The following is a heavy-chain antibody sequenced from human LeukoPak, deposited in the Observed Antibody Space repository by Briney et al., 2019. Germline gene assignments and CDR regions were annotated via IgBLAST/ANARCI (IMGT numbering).Heavy chain of an antibody. CDR1: GFTFSAYW. CDR3: ARDRSPGWFDP. Sequence: PGGSLRLSCAASGFTFSAYWMHWVRQAPGKGLVWVSRINGDGSSTDYADSVKGRFTISRDDAKNTLYLQMNSLSAEDTAVYYCARDRSPGWFDPWGQGTLVTVSS. V-gene: IGHV3-74*01. J-gene: IGHJ5*02. CDR2: INGDGSST.